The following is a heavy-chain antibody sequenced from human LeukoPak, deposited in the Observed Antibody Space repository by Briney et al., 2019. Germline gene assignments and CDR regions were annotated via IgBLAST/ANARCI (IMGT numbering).Heavy chain of an antibody. CDR1: GCTFSNAW. Sequence: GGSLRLSCAASGCTFSNAWMSWVRQAPGKGLEWVGRIKSKTDGGTTDYAAPVKGRFTISRDDSKNTLYLQMNSLKTEDTAVYYCTRSTYYYDSSGYYFVGVNDYWGQGTLVTVSS. V-gene: IGHV3-15*01. CDR3: TRSTYYYDSSGYYFVGVNDY. D-gene: IGHD3-22*01. CDR2: IKSKTDGGTT. J-gene: IGHJ4*02.